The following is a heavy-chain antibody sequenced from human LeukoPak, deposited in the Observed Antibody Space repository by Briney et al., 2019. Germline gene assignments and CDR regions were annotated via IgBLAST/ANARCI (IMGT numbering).Heavy chain of an antibody. Sequence: GGSLRLSCAASGFTFSSYSMNWVRQAPGKGLEWVSSISSSSSYIYYADSVKGRFTISRDNAKNSLYLQMNSLRAEDTAVYYCARVVFAYGGNSKRGYFVYWGQGTLVTVSS. J-gene: IGHJ4*02. D-gene: IGHD4-23*01. CDR1: GFTFSSYS. CDR3: ARVVFAYGGNSKRGYFVY. CDR2: ISSSSSYI. V-gene: IGHV3-21*01.